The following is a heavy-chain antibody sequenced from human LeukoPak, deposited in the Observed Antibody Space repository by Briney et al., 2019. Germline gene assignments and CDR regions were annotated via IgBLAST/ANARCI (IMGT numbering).Heavy chain of an antibody. CDR2: INTGNGNT. V-gene: IGHV1-3*04. J-gene: IGHJ4*02. Sequence: GASVKVSCKASGYTFTNYALHWVRQAPGQRLEWMGWINTGNGNTKYSQKFQGRVTMTEDTSTDTAYMELSSLRSEDTAVYYCATIHDSSGYYLFDYWGQGILVTVSS. D-gene: IGHD3-22*01. CDR1: GYTFTNYA. CDR3: ATIHDSSGYYLFDY.